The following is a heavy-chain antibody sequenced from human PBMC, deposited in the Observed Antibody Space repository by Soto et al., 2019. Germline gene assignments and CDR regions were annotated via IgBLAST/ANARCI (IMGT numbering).Heavy chain of an antibody. V-gene: IGHV2-5*02. CDR1: GFSLSTYHMG. D-gene: IGHD4-17*01. CDR3: AHAGDYDLLTFDH. Sequence: QTTLKESGPTLVRPAQTLTLTCDFSGFSLSTYHMGVAWIRQPPGKALEWLALIYWGDDKRYSPSLKDRLAISKDTSSNQVVLTITNIDPGDSATYFCAHAGDYDLLTFDHWGPGTLVTVSS. J-gene: IGHJ4*02. CDR2: IYWGDDK.